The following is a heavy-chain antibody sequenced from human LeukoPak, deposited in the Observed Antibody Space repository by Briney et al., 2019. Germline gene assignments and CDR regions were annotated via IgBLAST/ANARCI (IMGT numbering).Heavy chain of an antibody. Sequence: GGSLRLSCAASGFTVSEFWMTWVRQAPGKGLEWVANINQYGTEKNYMDSMKGRLTTSRDNTNNSLFLQMNSLRVDDTAVYHCARVSAAGTGFLDLWGRGTLVLVSA. CDR2: INQYGTEK. V-gene: IGHV3-7*01. J-gene: IGHJ2*01. D-gene: IGHD6-13*01. CDR3: ARVSAAGTGFLDL. CDR1: GFTVSEFW.